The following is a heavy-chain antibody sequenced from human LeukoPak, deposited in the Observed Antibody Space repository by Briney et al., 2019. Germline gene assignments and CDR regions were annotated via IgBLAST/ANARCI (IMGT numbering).Heavy chain of an antibody. D-gene: IGHD2-2*01. Sequence: SETLSLTCTVSGGSISSYYWSWIRQPPGKGLEWIGSIHYSGSTTYNPSLKSPVTISVDTSKNQFSLKLSSVTAADTAVYYCARRLGSSSTEFDYWGQGTLVTVSP. CDR1: GGSISSYY. CDR2: IHYSGST. J-gene: IGHJ4*02. V-gene: IGHV4-59*08. CDR3: ARRLGSSSTEFDY.